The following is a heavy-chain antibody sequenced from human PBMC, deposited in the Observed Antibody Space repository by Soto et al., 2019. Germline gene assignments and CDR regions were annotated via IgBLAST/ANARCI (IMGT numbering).Heavy chain of an antibody. V-gene: IGHV4-59*11. CDR1: GGSISSHY. J-gene: IGHJ4*02. Sequence: PSEPLSLTCTVSGGSISSHYWSWIRQPPGKGLEWIGYIYYSGSTNYNPSLKSRVTISVDTSKNQFSLKLSSVTAAYTAVYYCARVFDFWSGHDYWGQGTLVTVS. D-gene: IGHD3-3*01. CDR2: IYYSGST. CDR3: ARVFDFWSGHDY.